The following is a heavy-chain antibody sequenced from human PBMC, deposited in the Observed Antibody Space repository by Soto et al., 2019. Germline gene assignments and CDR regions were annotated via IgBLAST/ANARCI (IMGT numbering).Heavy chain of an antibody. J-gene: IGHJ4*02. CDR2: IIPIFGTA. CDR3: ARDIGVGATTGFDY. D-gene: IGHD1-26*01. V-gene: IGHV1-69*13. Sequence: ASVKVSCKASGGTFSSYAISWVRQAPGQGLEWMGGIIPIFGTANYAQKFQGRVTITADESTSTAYMELSSLRSEDTAVYYCARDIGVGATTGFDYWGQGTLVTVSS. CDR1: GGTFSSYA.